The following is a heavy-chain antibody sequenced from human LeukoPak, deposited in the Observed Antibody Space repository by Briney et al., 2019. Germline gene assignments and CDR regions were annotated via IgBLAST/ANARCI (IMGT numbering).Heavy chain of an antibody. CDR3: ARGGSYLGAFDI. V-gene: IGHV3-74*01. D-gene: IGHD1-26*01. J-gene: IGHJ3*02. CDR1: GFTFSRYW. Sequence: GGSLRLSCAASGFTFSRYWMHWVRQAPGKGLVWVSRINSDGRSTGYADSGRGRFTISRDNAKNTLYLQINSLRAEDTAVYYCARGGSYLGAFDIWGQGTMVTASS. CDR2: INSDGRST.